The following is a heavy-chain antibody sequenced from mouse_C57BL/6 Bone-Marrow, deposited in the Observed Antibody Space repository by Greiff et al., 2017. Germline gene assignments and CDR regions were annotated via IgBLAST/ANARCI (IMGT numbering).Heavy chain of an antibody. CDR1: GYTFTSYG. Sequence: VQLQQSGAELARPGASVKLSCKASGYTFTSYGLSWVKQRTGQGLEWIGEIYPRSGNTYYNEKFKGKATLTVDTSSSPAYMELRSLTSEDSAVYFCARTMFYYGSSYDYAMDYWWQGTSVTVSS. D-gene: IGHD1-1*01. CDR2: IYPRSGNT. J-gene: IGHJ4*01. V-gene: IGHV1-81*01. CDR3: ARTMFYYGSSYDYAMDY.